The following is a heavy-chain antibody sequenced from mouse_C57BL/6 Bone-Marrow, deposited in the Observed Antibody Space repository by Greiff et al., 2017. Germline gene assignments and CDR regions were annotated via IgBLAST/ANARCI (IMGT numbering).Heavy chain of an antibody. Sequence: QVTLKVSGPGILQPSQTLSLTCSFSGFSLRTFGMGVGWIRQPSGKGLEWLAHIWWDDDKYDNPALKSRLTISKDTSKNQVFLKIANGDTADTATYYCARIGGSSWFAYWGQGTLVTVSA. CDR1: GFSLRTFGMG. V-gene: IGHV8-8*01. J-gene: IGHJ3*01. CDR3: ARIGGSSWFAY. CDR2: IWWDDDK.